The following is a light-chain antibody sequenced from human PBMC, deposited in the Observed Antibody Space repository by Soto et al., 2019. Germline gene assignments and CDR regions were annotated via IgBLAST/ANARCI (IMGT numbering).Light chain of an antibody. CDR3: QQYSNWPRT. CDR1: QSVSSSY. CDR2: GIS. Sequence: EIVLTQSPGTLSLSPGERATLSCRASQSVSSSYLAWYQQKPGQAPRLLIYGISTRATGLPGRFSGSGSGTEFTLTISSLQSEDFAVYYCQQYSNWPRTFGQGTKVDIK. J-gene: IGKJ1*01. V-gene: IGKV3-15*01.